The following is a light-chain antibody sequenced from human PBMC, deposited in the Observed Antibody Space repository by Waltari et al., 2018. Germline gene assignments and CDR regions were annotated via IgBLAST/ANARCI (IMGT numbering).Light chain of an antibody. CDR2: AAS. J-gene: IGKJ4*01. CDR1: QSLNNY. V-gene: IGKV1-39*01. CDR3: QQGYGNPIT. Sequence: DIQMTQSPSSLSASIGDRVIITCRARQSLNNYLNWYQLVPGKAPKPLIYAASRVHSGVPSRFSGSGSGTDFTLTISCLQPEDFATYSCQQGYGNPITFGGGTRVDIK.